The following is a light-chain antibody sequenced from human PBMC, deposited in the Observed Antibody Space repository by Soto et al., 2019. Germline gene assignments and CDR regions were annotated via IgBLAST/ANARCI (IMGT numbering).Light chain of an antibody. J-gene: IGKJ1*01. V-gene: IGKV3-20*01. CDR1: QSVSGSY. CDR3: QQYGSTPT. Sequence: IVLTQSPGTLSLSPGERATLSCSASQSVSGSYLAWHQQKPGQAPRLLIYGASSRATGIPDRFTGSGSGTDFTNTISRLEPEDFAVYYCQQYGSTPTFGQGTKVEIK. CDR2: GAS.